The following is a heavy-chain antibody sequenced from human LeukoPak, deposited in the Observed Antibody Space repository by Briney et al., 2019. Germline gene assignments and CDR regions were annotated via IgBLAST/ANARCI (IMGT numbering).Heavy chain of an antibody. CDR2: MIYSGYT. CDR3: ARDAKYVWGNYRWFDP. Sequence: SETLSLTCTVSGGSISSYYWSWIRQHPGKGLEWIGYMIYSGYTHYNPSLKSRVTISVDTSNNQFFLKLSSVTAADTAVYYCARDAKYVWGNYRWFDPWGQGILVTVSS. CDR1: GGSISSYY. V-gene: IGHV4-59*12. J-gene: IGHJ5*02. D-gene: IGHD3-16*02.